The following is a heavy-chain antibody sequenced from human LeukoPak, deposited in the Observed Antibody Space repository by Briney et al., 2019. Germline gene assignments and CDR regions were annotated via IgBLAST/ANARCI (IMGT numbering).Heavy chain of an antibody. CDR1: GFPFSSYG. CDR3: ARDFTGGYTYGYPDY. Sequence: GGSLRLSCAASGFPFSSYGMHWVRQAPGKGLEWVALIWFDGSKKYYVDSVKGRFTISRDNSKNTLSLQMNSLRAEDTALYYCARDFTGGYTYGYPDYWGQGTLVTVSS. D-gene: IGHD5-18*01. J-gene: IGHJ4*02. V-gene: IGHV3-33*01. CDR2: IWFDGSKK.